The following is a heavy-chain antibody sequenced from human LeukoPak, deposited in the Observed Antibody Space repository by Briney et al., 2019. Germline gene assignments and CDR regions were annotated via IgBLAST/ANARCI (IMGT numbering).Heavy chain of an antibody. CDR1: GFIFSRYG. Sequence: GGTLRLSCAASGFIFSRYGMSWVRQAPGKGLEWVAVISYDGSSKYYADSVKGRFTISRDNSKNTLYLQMNSLRAEDTAVYYCARAWGVIPDYWGQGTLVTVSS. CDR2: ISYDGSSK. J-gene: IGHJ4*02. CDR3: ARAWGVIPDY. D-gene: IGHD3-16*02. V-gene: IGHV3-30*03.